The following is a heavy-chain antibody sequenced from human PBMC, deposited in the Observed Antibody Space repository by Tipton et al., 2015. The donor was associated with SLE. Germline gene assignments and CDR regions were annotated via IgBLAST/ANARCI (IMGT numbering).Heavy chain of an antibody. Sequence: SLRLSCAASGFTFSTYIMKWVRQAPGKGLEWVSYISSSSSTIYYADSVKGRFTISRDNAKNSLYLQMNSLRAEDTAVYYCARELGGIDYWGQGTLVTVSS. D-gene: IGHD3-16*01. J-gene: IGHJ4*02. V-gene: IGHV3-48*01. CDR1: GFTFSTYI. CDR3: ARELGGIDY. CDR2: ISSSSSTI.